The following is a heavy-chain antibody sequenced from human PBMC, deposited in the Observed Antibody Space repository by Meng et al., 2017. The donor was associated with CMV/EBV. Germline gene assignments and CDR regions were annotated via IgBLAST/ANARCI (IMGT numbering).Heavy chain of an antibody. Sequence: GESLKISCAASGFTFDDYGMSWVRQAPGKGLEWVSGINWNGGSTGYADSVKGRFTISRDNAKNSLYLQMNSLRAEDTAVYYCASMDSSGYSVDYWGQGTLVTVSS. D-gene: IGHD3-22*01. V-gene: IGHV3-20*04. CDR1: GFTFDDYG. J-gene: IGHJ4*02. CDR2: INWNGGST. CDR3: ASMDSSGYSVDY.